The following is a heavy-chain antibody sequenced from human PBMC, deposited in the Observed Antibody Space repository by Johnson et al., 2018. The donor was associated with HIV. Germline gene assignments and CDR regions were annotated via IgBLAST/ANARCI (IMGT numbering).Heavy chain of an antibody. J-gene: IGHJ3*02. D-gene: IGHD3-10*01. CDR3: ASPDGWFGEYGAFDI. CDR2: ISWNSEK. V-gene: IGHV3-9*01. CDR1: GFTFDDYA. Sequence: VQLVESGGGLVQPGRSLRLSCAASGFTFDDYAMHWVRQAPGKGLEWVSGISWNSEKYSVDSVKGRFTISRDNAKNSLYLQMNSLRAEDTAVYYCASPDGWFGEYGAFDIWGQGTMVTVSS.